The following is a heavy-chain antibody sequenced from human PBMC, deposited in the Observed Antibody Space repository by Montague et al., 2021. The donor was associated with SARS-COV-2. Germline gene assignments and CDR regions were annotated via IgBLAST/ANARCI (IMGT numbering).Heavy chain of an antibody. CDR1: GASLASGYW. V-gene: IGHV4-4*02. J-gene: IGHJ5*02. D-gene: IGHD1-1*01. CDR2: IHHTGGS. Sequence: SETLSLTCAVSGASLASGYWWSWVSQYPGKGLEWIAEIHHTGGSNYNPSLVSRVTIFLDHSTNHLTLTLSSVTAADTAMYYCAIHPVWQQLCTWGQGTLVTVSA. CDR3: AIHPVWQQLCT.